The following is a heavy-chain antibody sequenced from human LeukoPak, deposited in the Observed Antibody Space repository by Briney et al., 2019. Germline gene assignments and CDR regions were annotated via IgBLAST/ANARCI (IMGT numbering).Heavy chain of an antibody. CDR2: INHSGST. J-gene: IGHJ4*02. D-gene: IGHD3-9*01. Sequence: SETLSLTCAVYGGSFSGYYWSWIRQPPGKGLEWFGEINHSGSTNYNPSLKSRVTISVDTSKNQFSLKLSSVTAADTAVYYCARGVSSYDILTGYQFDYWGQGTLVTVSS. CDR1: GGSFSGYY. V-gene: IGHV4-34*01. CDR3: ARGVSSYDILTGYQFDY.